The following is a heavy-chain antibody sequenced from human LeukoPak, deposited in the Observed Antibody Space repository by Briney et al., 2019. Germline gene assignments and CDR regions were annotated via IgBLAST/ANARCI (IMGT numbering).Heavy chain of an antibody. CDR1: DGSFSSYY. V-gene: IGHV4-39*01. Sequence: KSSETLSLTCAVYDGSFSSYYWGWIRQPPGKGLEWIGSIYYSGSTYYNPSLKSRVTISVDTSKNQFSLKLSSVTAADTAVYYCARQNRNRGYFALDYWGQGTLVTVSS. CDR3: ARQNRNRGYFALDY. CDR2: IYYSGST. D-gene: IGHD3-22*01. J-gene: IGHJ4*02.